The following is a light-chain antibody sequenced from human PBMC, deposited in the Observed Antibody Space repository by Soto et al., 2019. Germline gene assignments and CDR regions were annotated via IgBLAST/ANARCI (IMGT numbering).Light chain of an antibody. V-gene: IGKV1-5*01. J-gene: IGKJ4*01. Sequence: DIQMTQSPSTLSASVGDRVTITCRASQSISWWLAWYQQKPGEAPKVLIYDASSLESGVPSRFSGSGSGTEFTFTISSLQPDDFATYYCQQYNSYPLTFGGGTKVDIK. CDR1: QSISWW. CDR2: DAS. CDR3: QQYNSYPLT.